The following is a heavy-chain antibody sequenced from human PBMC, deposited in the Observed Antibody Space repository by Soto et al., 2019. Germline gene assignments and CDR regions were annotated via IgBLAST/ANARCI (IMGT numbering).Heavy chain of an antibody. D-gene: IGHD2-21*02. J-gene: IGHJ6*02. V-gene: IGHV4-34*09. CDR3: ARVCGGDCHYGMDV. CDR1: GGSFSGCY. CDR2: INHSGST. Sequence: PSETLSLTCAVYGGSFSGCYWTWIRQPPGKGLEWIGEINHSGSTNYNPSLKSRVTISVDTSKNQFSLKLSSVTAADTAVYYCARVCGGDCHYGMDVWGQGTTVTVSS.